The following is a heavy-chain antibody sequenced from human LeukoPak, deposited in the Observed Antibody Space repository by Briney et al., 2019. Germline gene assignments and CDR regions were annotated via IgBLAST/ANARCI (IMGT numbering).Heavy chain of an antibody. J-gene: IGHJ4*02. CDR1: GYTFTTYG. CDR2: ISTYNGNT. Sequence: ASVTVSCKASGYTFTTYGITWVRQAPGQGLEWMGWISTYNGNTNYAQKLQGRVTMTTDTSTTTAYMELRSLRSDDTAVYYCARGDSGYAFAPFDYWGQGTLVIVSS. V-gene: IGHV1-18*01. D-gene: IGHD5-12*01. CDR3: ARGDSGYAFAPFDY.